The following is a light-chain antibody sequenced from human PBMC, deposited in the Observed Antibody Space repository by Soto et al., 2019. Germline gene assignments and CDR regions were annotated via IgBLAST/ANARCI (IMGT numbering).Light chain of an antibody. V-gene: IGLV2-14*03. CDR2: DVA. CDR3: MSFTSSNTYV. J-gene: IGLJ1*01. CDR1: SSDVGAYNF. Sequence: QSVLTQPASVSGSPGQLITISCTGTSSDVGAYNFVSWYQHYPDKAPKVVIYDVANRPSGVSYRFSASKSGNTASLTISGLQAEDEADYYCMSFTSSNTYVFGTGTKVTVL.